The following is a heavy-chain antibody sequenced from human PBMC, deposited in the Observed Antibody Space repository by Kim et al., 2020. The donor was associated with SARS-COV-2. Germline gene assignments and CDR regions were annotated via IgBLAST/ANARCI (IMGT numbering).Heavy chain of an antibody. CDR2: IYYSGST. Sequence: SETLSLTCTVSGGSISSSFYNWGWIRQPPGKGLEWIGSIYYSGSTYYNPSLKSRVTISVYTSKNQFSLNLSSVTAADTAVYYCTRRARVGCSSTSCYFDYWGQGTPVTVSS. J-gene: IGHJ4*02. CDR3: TRRARVGCSSTSCYFDY. D-gene: IGHD2-2*01. V-gene: IGHV4-39*01. CDR1: GGSISSSFYN.